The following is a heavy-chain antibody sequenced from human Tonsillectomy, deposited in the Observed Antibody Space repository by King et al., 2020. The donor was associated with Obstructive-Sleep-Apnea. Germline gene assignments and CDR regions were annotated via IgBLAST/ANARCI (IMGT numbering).Heavy chain of an antibody. Sequence: VTLKESGPVLVKPTETLTLTCTVSGFSLSNARMGVSWIRQPPGKALEWLAHIFSNDEKSYSTSLKSRPTIPKDTPKSQVVLTMTNMDPADTATYYCARVRGSGRYYNGDYYYGMDVWGQGTTVTVSS. CDR2: IFSNDEK. J-gene: IGHJ6*02. CDR1: GFSLSNARMG. D-gene: IGHD3-10*01. V-gene: IGHV2-26*01. CDR3: ARVRGSGRYYNGDYYYGMDV.